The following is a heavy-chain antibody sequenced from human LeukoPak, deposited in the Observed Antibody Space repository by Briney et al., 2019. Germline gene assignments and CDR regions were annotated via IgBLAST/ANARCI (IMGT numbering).Heavy chain of an antibody. CDR1: GFTFSNAL. J-gene: IGHJ3*01. D-gene: IGHD1-26*01. Sequence: PGGSLRLSCAASGFTFSNALMTWVRHAPGKGLEWVGHIKSKTDGGTTDCAAAVKGRFSISRDDSKNALYLQMNSLKTEDTALYYCTTWDGVAWGQGTMVTVSS. V-gene: IGHV3-15*01. CDR3: TTWDGVA. CDR2: IKSKTDGGTT.